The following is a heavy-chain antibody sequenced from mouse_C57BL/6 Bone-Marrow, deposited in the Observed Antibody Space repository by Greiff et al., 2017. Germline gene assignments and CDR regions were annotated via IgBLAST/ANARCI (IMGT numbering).Heavy chain of an antibody. J-gene: IGHJ4*01. CDR1: GFSFNTYA. Sequence: EVQLVESGGGLVQPKGSLKLSCAASGFSFNTYAMNWVRQAPGKGLEWVARIRSKSNNYATYYADSVKDRFTISRDDSESMLYLQMNNLKTEDTAMYYCVRYLIYDYDEGYAMDYWGQGTSVTVSS. D-gene: IGHD2-4*01. CDR2: IRSKSNNYAT. V-gene: IGHV10-1*01. CDR3: VRYLIYDYDEGYAMDY.